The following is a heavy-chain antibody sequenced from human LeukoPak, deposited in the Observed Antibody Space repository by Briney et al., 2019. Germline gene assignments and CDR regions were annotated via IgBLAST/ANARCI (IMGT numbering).Heavy chain of an antibody. V-gene: IGHV1-18*01. Sequence: ASVKVSCKASGYIFTTYGISWVRQAPGQGLEWMGWISAYNGDTNYAQKLQGRVTMTTDTSTSTAYMDLRSLRSDDTAVYYCARDPRVLGSEGGLGPDYWGQGTLVTVSS. CDR3: ARDPRVLGSEGGLGPDY. CDR2: ISAYNGDT. J-gene: IGHJ4*02. CDR1: GYIFTTYG. D-gene: IGHD3-16*01.